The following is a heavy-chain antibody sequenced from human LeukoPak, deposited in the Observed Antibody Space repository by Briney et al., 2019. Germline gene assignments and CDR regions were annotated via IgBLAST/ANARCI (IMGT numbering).Heavy chain of an antibody. V-gene: IGHV3-74*01. CDR3: ARTLVGASSKDPDY. CDR1: GFTFSSHW. D-gene: IGHD1-26*01. CDR2: INSDGSST. Sequence: PGGSLRLSCAASGFTFSSHWLHWVRQAPGKGLVWVSRINSDGSSTSYADSVKGRFTISRDNAKNTLYLQMNSLRAEDTAVYYCARTLVGASSKDPDYWGQGTLVTVSS. J-gene: IGHJ4*02.